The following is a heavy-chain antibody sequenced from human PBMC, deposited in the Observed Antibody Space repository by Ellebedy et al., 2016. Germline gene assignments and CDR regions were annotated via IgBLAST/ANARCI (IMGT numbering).Heavy chain of an antibody. D-gene: IGHD1-26*01. CDR2: IRTKPNNYAT. V-gene: IGHV3-73*01. Sequence: GESLKISXVTSGFAFSDSTMHWVRQAPGKGLEWVGRIRTKPNNYATSYAASVTGRFTISRDDSKTTAYLQMNNLRTEDTAIYYCTLPPKYSGRNLLAEGDYWGQGTLVTVSS. CDR1: GFAFSDST. CDR3: TLPPKYSGRNLLAEGDY. J-gene: IGHJ4*02.